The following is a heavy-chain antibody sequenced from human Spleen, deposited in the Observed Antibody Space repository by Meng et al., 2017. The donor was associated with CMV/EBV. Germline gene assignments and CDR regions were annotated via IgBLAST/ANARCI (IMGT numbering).Heavy chain of an antibody. CDR3: ARGERYSYGRYFLY. D-gene: IGHD5-18*01. CDR2: VNHSGSS. V-gene: IGHV4-34*01. Sequence: QVRLTQWGAGLLTPSETCSLTCAVYGGSFINYYYTWIRQPPGKGLEWIGEVNHSGSSNYNPSLKSRVTISIDTSNNQFSLKLSSVTAADTAVYYCARGERYSYGRYFLYWGQGTLVTVSS. J-gene: IGHJ4*02. CDR1: GGSFINYY.